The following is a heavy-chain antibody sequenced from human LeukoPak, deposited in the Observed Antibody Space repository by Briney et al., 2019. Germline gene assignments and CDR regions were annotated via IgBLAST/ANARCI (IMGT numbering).Heavy chain of an antibody. CDR3: AKDFHSSGWYFDY. Sequence: QPGGSLRLSCAASGFTFDDYAMHWVRQAPGEGLEWVSGISWNSGSIGYADSVKGRFTISRDNAKNSLYLQMNSLRAEDTALYYCAKDFHSSGWYFDYWGQGTLVTVSS. V-gene: IGHV3-9*01. CDR1: GFTFDDYA. D-gene: IGHD6-19*01. CDR2: ISWNSGSI. J-gene: IGHJ4*02.